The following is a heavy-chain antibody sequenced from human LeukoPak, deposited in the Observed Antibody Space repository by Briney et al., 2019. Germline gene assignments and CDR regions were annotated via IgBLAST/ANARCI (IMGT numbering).Heavy chain of an antibody. D-gene: IGHD3-10*01. V-gene: IGHV3-53*01. Sequence: PGGSLRLSCAASGFTVSSNYMNWVRRAPGKGLEWVSVIYSGGSTYYADSVKGRFTISRDNSKNTLYLQMNSLRAEDTAVYFCARTTMVRGVTCFDYWGQGTLDTVSS. J-gene: IGHJ4*02. CDR3: ARTTMVRGVTCFDY. CDR1: GFTVSSNY. CDR2: IYSGGST.